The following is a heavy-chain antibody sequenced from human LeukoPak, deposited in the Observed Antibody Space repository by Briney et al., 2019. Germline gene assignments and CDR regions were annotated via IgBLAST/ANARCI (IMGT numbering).Heavy chain of an antibody. CDR3: ARDRHQVLWFGVFDY. CDR1: GGSISSSNW. J-gene: IGHJ4*02. V-gene: IGHV4-4*02. CDR2: IYHSGST. D-gene: IGHD3-10*01. Sequence: SETLSLTCAVSGGSISSSNWWSWVRQPPGKGLEWIGEIYHSGSTNYNPSLKSRVTISVDKSKNQFSLKLSSVTAADTAVYYCARDRHQVLWFGVFDYWGQGTLVTVSS.